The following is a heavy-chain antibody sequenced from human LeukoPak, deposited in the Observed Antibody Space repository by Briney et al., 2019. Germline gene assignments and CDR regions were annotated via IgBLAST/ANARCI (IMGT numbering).Heavy chain of an antibody. CDR3: AREERYCSGGSCHPLYAFDI. J-gene: IGHJ3*02. CDR2: INPNSGGT. Sequence: ASVTVSCKPSGYTFTGYYMHWVRQAPGQGLEWMGRINPNSGGTNYAQKFQGRVTMTRDTSISTAYMELSRLRSDDTAVYYCAREERYCSGGSCHPLYAFDIWGQGTMVTVSS. D-gene: IGHD2-15*01. V-gene: IGHV1-2*06. CDR1: GYTFTGYY.